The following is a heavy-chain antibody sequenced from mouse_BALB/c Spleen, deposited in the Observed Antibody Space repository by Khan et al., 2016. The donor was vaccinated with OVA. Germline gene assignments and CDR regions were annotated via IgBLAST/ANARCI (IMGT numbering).Heavy chain of an antibody. CDR3: ARSYDGAWFTY. J-gene: IGHJ3*01. Sequence: VELVESGPELVKPGASVKMSCKASGYTFSDYVISWVKLRTGQGLEWIGEIYPGSGSTYYNEKFKGKATLTADKPSSTAYMQLSSLTSEDSAVSFCARSYDGAWFTYWGQGTLVTVS. V-gene: IGHV1-77*01. CDR1: GYTFSDYV. CDR2: IYPGSGST. D-gene: IGHD1-1*01.